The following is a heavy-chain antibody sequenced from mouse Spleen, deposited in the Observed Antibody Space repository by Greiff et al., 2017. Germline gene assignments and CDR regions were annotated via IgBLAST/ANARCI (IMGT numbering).Heavy chain of an antibody. CDR1: GYTFTSYW. CDR2: IYPGSGST. Sequence: VQLQQPGAELVKPGASVKMSCKASGYTFTSYWITWVKQRPGQGLEWIGDIYPGSGSTNYNEKFKSKATLTVDTSSSTAYMQLSSLTSEDSAVYYCAREDLANWDWYFDVWGTGTTVTVSS. CDR3: AREDLANWDWYFDV. D-gene: IGHD4-1*01. J-gene: IGHJ1*03. V-gene: IGHV1-55*01.